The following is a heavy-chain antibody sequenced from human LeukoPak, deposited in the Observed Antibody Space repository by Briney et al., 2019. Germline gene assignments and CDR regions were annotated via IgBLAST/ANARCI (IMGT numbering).Heavy chain of an antibody. Sequence: ASVKVSCKASGYTFTGYYMHWVRQAPGRGLEWMGRINPNSGGTNYAQKFQGRVTMTRDTSISTAYMELSRLRSDDTAVYYCARVARFGELLYYYFDYWGQGTLVTVSS. J-gene: IGHJ4*02. CDR3: ARVARFGELLYYYFDY. CDR1: GYTFTGYY. D-gene: IGHD3-10*01. V-gene: IGHV1-2*06. CDR2: INPNSGGT.